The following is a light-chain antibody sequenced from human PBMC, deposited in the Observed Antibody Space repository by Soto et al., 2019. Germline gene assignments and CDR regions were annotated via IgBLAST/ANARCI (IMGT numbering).Light chain of an antibody. CDR1: SSDVGAYNH. J-gene: IGLJ2*01. Sequence: QSVLTQPRSVSESPGQSVTISCTGTSSDVGAYNHVSWYQQYPGKAPKVMIYDVSKRPSGVPDRFSGSKSGNTASLTISGLQAEDEADYYGCSYAGSYTPRVVFGGGTKLTVL. V-gene: IGLV2-11*01. CDR3: CSYAGSYTPRVV. CDR2: DVS.